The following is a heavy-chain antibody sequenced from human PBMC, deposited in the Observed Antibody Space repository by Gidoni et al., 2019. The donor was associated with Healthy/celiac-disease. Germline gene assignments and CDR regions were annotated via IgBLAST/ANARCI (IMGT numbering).Heavy chain of an antibody. CDR2: IYPGESDT. Sequence: EVQLLQSGAEVKKPGESLKISCKGSGYSFTSYWIGWVRQMPGKGLEWMWIIYPGESDTRYRPAFQGQVTISADKSISTAYLQWSSLKASDTAMYYCARVSGELLFSYFDYWGQGTLVTVSS. J-gene: IGHJ4*02. CDR1: GYSFTSYW. V-gene: IGHV5-51*01. D-gene: IGHD3-10*01. CDR3: ARVSGELLFSYFDY.